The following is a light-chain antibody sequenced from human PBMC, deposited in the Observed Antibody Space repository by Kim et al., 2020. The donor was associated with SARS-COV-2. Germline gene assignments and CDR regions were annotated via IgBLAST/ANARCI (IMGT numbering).Light chain of an antibody. J-gene: IGLJ3*02. CDR1: SPTLCANYA. CDR3: ESFDNSRDWDNSLTGWV. Sequence: GRSPTLCANYAVDWYQQIPGTDPLPLIFDNTKRHSGVSDRFWGSKSGTTATLVMTGIQVEDEADYYCESFDNSRDWDNSLTGWVFGGGTQLTVL. V-gene: IGLV1-40*01. CDR2: DNT.